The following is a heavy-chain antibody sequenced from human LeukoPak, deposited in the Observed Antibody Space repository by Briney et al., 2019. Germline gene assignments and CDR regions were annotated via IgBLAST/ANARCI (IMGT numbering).Heavy chain of an antibody. J-gene: IGHJ4*02. Sequence: GGSLRLSCAASGFTFSSYSMHWVRQAPGKGLEWVAFIRYDGSNKYYADSVEGRFTISRDNSKNTLYLQMNSLRAEDTAVYYCAFGPPAPFKMTTVNTDYWGQGTLVTVSS. CDR1: GFTFSSYS. D-gene: IGHD4-17*01. V-gene: IGHV3-30*02. CDR2: IRYDGSNK. CDR3: AFGPPAPFKMTTVNTDY.